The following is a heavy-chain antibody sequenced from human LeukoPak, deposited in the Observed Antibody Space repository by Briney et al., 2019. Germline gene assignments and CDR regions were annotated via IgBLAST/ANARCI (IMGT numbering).Heavy chain of an antibody. V-gene: IGHV3-49*03. Sequence: SGGSLRLSCTASGFTFCDYLMSWFRQAPGKGLEWIGFVSGGKTGYAESVKGRFTISRDDSTSIAYLQMNSLTTEDTAVYYCSRGSGWLSVYWGQGTLVTVSS. J-gene: IGHJ4*02. CDR1: GFTFCDYL. D-gene: IGHD6-19*01. CDR3: SRGSGWLSVY. CDR2: VSGGKT.